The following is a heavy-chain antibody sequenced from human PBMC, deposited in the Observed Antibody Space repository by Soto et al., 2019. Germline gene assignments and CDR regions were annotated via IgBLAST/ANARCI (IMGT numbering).Heavy chain of an antibody. J-gene: IGHJ3*02. CDR3: ARGGDSCAYDLMAAVDI. CDR2: FNPCAGCT. Sequence: QVQLVQSGAELKSPGASVNVSCKTSGYIFTRYYIHWVRQAPGQGLEWMGSFNPCAGCTYFGQKFLGRCSFIRDKSTRTVYLELSSLSSYGTAVYYCARGGDSCAYDLMAAVDIWGQGTMISVSS. D-gene: IGHD3-22*01. V-gene: IGHV1-46*01. CDR1: GYIFTRYY.